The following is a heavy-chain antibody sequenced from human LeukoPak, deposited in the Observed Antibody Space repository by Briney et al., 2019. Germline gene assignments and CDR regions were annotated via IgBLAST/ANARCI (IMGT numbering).Heavy chain of an antibody. CDR3: AKDRASYYYDSSGYSFDY. Sequence: GGSLRLSCAASGFTLSSYGMHWVRQAPGKGLEWVAFIRYDGSNKYYADSVKGRFTISRDNSKNTLYLQMNSLRAEDTAVYYCAKDRASYYYDSSGYSFDYWGQGTLVTVSS. D-gene: IGHD3-22*01. V-gene: IGHV3-30*02. CDR1: GFTLSSYG. J-gene: IGHJ4*02. CDR2: IRYDGSNK.